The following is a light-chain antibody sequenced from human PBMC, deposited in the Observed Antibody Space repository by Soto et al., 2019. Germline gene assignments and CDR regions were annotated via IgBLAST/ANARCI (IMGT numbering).Light chain of an antibody. V-gene: IGLV2-14*01. J-gene: IGLJ3*02. Sequence: QSVLTQPASVSGSPGQSITISCTGSSSDVGGYKYVSWYHQHPGKAPKPMIYEVGNRPSGVSQRFSGSKSGNTASLTIFGLQAEDEADYYCSSYTSSNTLVFGGGTKVTVL. CDR2: EVG. CDR3: SSYTSSNTLV. CDR1: SSDVGGYKY.